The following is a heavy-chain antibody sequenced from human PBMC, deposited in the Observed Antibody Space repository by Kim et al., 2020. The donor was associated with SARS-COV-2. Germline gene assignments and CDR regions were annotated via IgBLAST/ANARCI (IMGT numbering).Heavy chain of an antibody. D-gene: IGHD3-22*01. CDR3: ATSPVVVVTPWLDP. CDR2: FDPEDGET. J-gene: IGHJ5*02. Sequence: ASVKVSCKVSGYTLTELSMHWVRQAPGKGLEWMGGFDPEDGETIYAQKFQGRVTMTEDTSTDTAYMELSSLRSEDTAVYYCATSPVVVVTPWLDPWGPGTLVTVSA. V-gene: IGHV1-24*01. CDR1: GYTLTELS.